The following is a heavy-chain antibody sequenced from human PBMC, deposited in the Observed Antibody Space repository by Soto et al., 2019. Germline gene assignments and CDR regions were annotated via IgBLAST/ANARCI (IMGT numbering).Heavy chain of an antibody. Sequence: QVQLVESGGGVVQPGRSLRLSCAASGFTFSSYGMHWVRQAPGKGLEWVAVIWYDGSNKYYADSVKGRFTISRDNSKNTLYLQMNSLRAEDTAVYYCARFPRGSYYGDPYYFDYWGQGSLVNVSS. V-gene: IGHV3-33*01. J-gene: IGHJ4*02. D-gene: IGHD1-26*01. CDR1: GFTFSSYG. CDR2: IWYDGSNK. CDR3: ARFPRGSYYGDPYYFDY.